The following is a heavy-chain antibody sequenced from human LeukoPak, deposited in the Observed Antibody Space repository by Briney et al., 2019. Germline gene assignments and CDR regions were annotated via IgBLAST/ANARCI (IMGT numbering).Heavy chain of an antibody. CDR1: GGSFSGYY. Sequence: KPSETLSLTCAVYGGSFSGYYWSWIRQPPGKGLEWIGEINHSGSTNYNPSLKSRVTISVDTSKNQFSLKLSSVTAADTAVYYCASPPHGDSGVGVWYFDLWGRGTLVTVSS. D-gene: IGHD4-17*01. CDR3: ASPPHGDSGVGVWYFDL. CDR2: INHSGST. J-gene: IGHJ2*01. V-gene: IGHV4-34*01.